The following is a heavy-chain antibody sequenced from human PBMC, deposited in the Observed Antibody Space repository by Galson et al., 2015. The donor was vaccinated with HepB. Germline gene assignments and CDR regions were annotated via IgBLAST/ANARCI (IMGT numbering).Heavy chain of an antibody. V-gene: IGHV1-46*01. CDR1: GYTFTSYY. D-gene: IGHD3-22*01. CDR3: ASIVDDAFDI. J-gene: IGHJ3*02. CDR2: INPSGGST. Sequence: SVKVSCKASGYTFTSYYLHWVRQAPGQGLGWMGIINPSGGSTSYAQKFQGRVTMTRDTSTSTVYMELSSLRSEDAAVYYCASIVDDAFDIWGQGTMVTVSS.